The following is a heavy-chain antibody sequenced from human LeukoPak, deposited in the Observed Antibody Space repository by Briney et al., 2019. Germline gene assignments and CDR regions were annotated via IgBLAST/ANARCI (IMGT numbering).Heavy chain of an antibody. J-gene: IGHJ5*02. CDR3: ARGRRVPAAMGNWFDP. D-gene: IGHD2-2*01. V-gene: IGHV3-7*01. CDR1: GFTFSSYW. CDR2: IKQDGSEK. Sequence: PGGSLRLSCAASGFTFSSYWMSWVRQAPGEGLEWGANIKQDGSEKYYVDSVKGRFTISRDDAKNSLYLQMNSLRAEDTAVYYCARGRRVPAAMGNWFDPWGQGTLVTVSS.